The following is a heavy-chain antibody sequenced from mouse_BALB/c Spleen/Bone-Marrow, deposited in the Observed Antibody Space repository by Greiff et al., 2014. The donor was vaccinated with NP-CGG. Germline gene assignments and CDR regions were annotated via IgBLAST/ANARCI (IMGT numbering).Heavy chain of an antibody. V-gene: IGHV1-69*01. D-gene: IGHD2-14*01. CDR3: ARSDYRFDPLPY. J-gene: IGHJ3*01. CDR1: GHTLTDYW. CDR2: IDTSDSYT. Sequence: QVQLKESGAELVMPGASVKMSCKASGHTLTDYWMHWVKQRPGQGLEWIGAIDTSDSYTSYNQKFKGKATLTVDESSSTAYMQLSSLTSEDSAVYYCARSDYRFDPLPYWGQGTLVTVSA.